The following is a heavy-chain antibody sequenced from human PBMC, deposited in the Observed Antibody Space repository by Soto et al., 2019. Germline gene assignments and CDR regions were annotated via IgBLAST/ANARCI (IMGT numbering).Heavy chain of an antibody. CDR1: GGTVCSFA. CDR2: IFPILETA. J-gene: IGHJ6*02. D-gene: IGHD2-15*01. CDR3: ARDLGVVVLGVYQYYFYGMDV. Sequence: SVQVSCKTCGGTVCSFAISWVRQAPLQERRWMGGIFPILETAKYAQNPQGTVTITTDEIPGTACMELRRPRSEDTGVDYCARDLGVVVLGVYQYYFYGMDVWGQGTTVTVSS. V-gene: IGHV1-69*05.